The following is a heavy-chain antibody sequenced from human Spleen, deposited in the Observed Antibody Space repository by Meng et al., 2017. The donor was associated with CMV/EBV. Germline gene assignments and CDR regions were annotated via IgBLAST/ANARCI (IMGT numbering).Heavy chain of an antibody. CDR1: GLTFNSYG. CDR2: INNDGSST. CDR3: TRTSRGCVDV. Sequence: GESLKISCAASGLTFNSYGMSWVRQAPGKGLEWVSRINNDGSSTIYADFVKGRFTISRDNAKDTLNLQMSSLRAEDTAVYYCTRTSRGCVDVWGQGTTVTVSS. V-gene: IGHV3-74*01. J-gene: IGHJ6*02. D-gene: IGHD2-8*01.